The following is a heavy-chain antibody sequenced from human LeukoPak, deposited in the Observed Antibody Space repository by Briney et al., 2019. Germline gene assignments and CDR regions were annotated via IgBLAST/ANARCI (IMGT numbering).Heavy chain of an antibody. CDR3: SSYRFQS. CDR2: INLSGGST. J-gene: IGHJ5*02. Sequence: VASVKVSLKESGYTFTTQYKLWGRQAPGHGLEWMGVINLSGGSTTYAQKFQGRVTMTRDMSTSTVYMELSSLRSEDIAVCFCSSYRFQSWGQGALVTVFS. V-gene: IGHV1-46*01. D-gene: IGHD3-3*01. CDR1: GYTFTTQY.